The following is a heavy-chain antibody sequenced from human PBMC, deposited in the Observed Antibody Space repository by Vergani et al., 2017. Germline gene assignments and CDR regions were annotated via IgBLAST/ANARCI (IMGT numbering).Heavy chain of an antibody. Sequence: QVQLVQSGAEVKKPGSSVKVSCKASGGTFSSYTISWVRQAPGQGLEWMGRIIPILGIANYAQKFQGRVTITADKSTSTAYMELSSLRSEDTAVYYCARSYGDYFAFDIWGQGTMVTVSS. CDR3: ARSYGDYFAFDI. CDR1: GGTFSSYT. J-gene: IGHJ3*02. D-gene: IGHD4-17*01. V-gene: IGHV1-69*02. CDR2: IIPILGIA.